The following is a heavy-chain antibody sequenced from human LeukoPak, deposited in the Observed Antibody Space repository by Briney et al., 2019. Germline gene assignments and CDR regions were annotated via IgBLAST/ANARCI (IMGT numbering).Heavy chain of an antibody. CDR1: GYTFTSYG. CDR2: ISAYNGNT. CDR3: ARDIAAAGTVKYFQH. Sequence: ASVKVSCKASGYTFTSYGISWVRQAPGQGLEWMGWISAYNGNTNYAQKLQGRVTMTTDTSTSTAYMELRSLRSDDTAVYYCARDIAAAGTVKYFQHRGQGTLVTVSS. V-gene: IGHV1-18*01. D-gene: IGHD6-13*01. J-gene: IGHJ1*01.